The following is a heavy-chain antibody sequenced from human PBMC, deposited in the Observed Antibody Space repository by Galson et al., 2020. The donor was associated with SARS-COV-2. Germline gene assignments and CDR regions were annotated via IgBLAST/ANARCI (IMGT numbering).Heavy chain of an antibody. Sequence: ASLMISCAASGFTFSKYWMTWVRQAPGKGLEWVADIHNVGGEKRYVESVKGRFTISRDTAKNSLDLQMNSLRAEDTAVYYCARDLWGRHYYSITGYYYDGFVVW. D-gene: IGHD3-22*01. CDR1: GFTFSKYW. V-gene: IGHV3-7*01. CDR2: IHNVGGEK. CDR3: ARDLWGRHYYSITGYYYDGFVV. J-gene: IGHJ3*01.